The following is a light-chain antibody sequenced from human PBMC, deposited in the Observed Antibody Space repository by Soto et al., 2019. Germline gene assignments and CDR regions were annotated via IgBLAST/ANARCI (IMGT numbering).Light chain of an antibody. CDR2: ENN. V-gene: IGLV1-51*02. CDR1: SSNIGNNY. Sequence: QSVLTQSPSVSAAPGQKVTISCSGSSSNIGNNYVSWYQQLPGTAPKLLIYENNKRPSGIPDRFSGSKSGTSATLGITGLQTVDEADYYCGTWDSSLSAVVFGGGTKLTVL. CDR3: GTWDSSLSAVV. J-gene: IGLJ2*01.